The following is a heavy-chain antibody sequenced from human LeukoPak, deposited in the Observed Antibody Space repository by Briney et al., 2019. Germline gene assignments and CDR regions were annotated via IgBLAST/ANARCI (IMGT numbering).Heavy chain of an antibody. V-gene: IGHV3-74*01. CDR3: ARDSHYGMDG. CDR2: IKNNGSAT. CDR1: GFTFTKNW. J-gene: IGHJ6*02. Sequence: GGSLRLSCAASGFTFTKNWMHWVRQTPGKGLVWVSYIKNNGSATSYVDFVKGRFTISRDNAKNTLYLQMNSLRAEDKAVYYFARDSHYGMDGWGQGTTVSVSS.